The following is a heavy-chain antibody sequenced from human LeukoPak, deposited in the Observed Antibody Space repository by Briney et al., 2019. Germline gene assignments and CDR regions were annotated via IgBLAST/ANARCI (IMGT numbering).Heavy chain of an antibody. Sequence: ASVKVSCKASGYTFTSYGISWVRQAPGQGLEWMGWISAYNGNTNYAQKLQGRVTMTTDTSTSTAYMELRSLRSDDTAVYYCASGDYDYVWGSYRDVDYWGQGTLVTVSS. CDR2: ISAYNGNT. J-gene: IGHJ4*02. CDR3: ASGDYDYVWGSYRDVDY. D-gene: IGHD3-16*02. V-gene: IGHV1-18*01. CDR1: GYTFTSYG.